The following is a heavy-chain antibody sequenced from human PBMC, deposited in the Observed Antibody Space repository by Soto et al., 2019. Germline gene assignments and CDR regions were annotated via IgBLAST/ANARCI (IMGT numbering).Heavy chain of an antibody. CDR1: GGIFSTYA. V-gene: IGHV1-69*01. CDR2: IIPLFGTP. J-gene: IGHJ1*01. CDR3: ARDRDDYGSGNYYNRIDF. D-gene: IGHD3-10*01. Sequence: QVQLVQSGAEVKKPGSSVKVSCKASGGIFSTYAISWLRQAPGQGLEWMGGIIPLFGTPNYGQRFQGRVTIPADEFTRTGYMELGRLRSDDTAVYYCARDRDDYGSGNYYNRIDFWGQGTLVTVSS.